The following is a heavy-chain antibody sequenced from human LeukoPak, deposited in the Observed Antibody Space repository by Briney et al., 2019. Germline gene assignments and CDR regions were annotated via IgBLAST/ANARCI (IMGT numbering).Heavy chain of an antibody. J-gene: IGHJ6*02. CDR2: ISYDGSNK. D-gene: IGHD5-18*01. CDR3: ARDPTYSYGYYYYYYGMDV. Sequence: QAGGSLKLSCAVSGFTFSSYAMHWVRQAPGKGLEWVAVISYDGSNKYYADSVKGRFTISRDNTKSTLYLQMNSLRAEDTAVHYCARDPTYSYGYYYYYYGMDVWGQGTPVTVSS. CDR1: GFTFSSYA. V-gene: IGHV3-30*04.